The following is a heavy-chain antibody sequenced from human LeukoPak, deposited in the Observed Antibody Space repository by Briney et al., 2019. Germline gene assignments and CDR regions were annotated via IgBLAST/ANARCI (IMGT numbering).Heavy chain of an antibody. V-gene: IGHV1-2*02. D-gene: IGHD3-9*01. CDR2: INPNSGGT. CDR1: GYTFTGYY. Sequence: ASVKVSCKASGYTFTGYYMHWVRQAPGQGLEWIGWINPNSGGTNYAQKFQGRVTMTRDTSISTAYMELSRLRSDDTAVYYCARSREFYYDILTGYYYFDYWGQGTLVTVSS. J-gene: IGHJ4*02. CDR3: ARSREFYYDILTGYYYFDY.